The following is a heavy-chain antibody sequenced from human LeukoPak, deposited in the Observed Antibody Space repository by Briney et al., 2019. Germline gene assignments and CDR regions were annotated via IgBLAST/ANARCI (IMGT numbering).Heavy chain of an antibody. D-gene: IGHD4-23*01. CDR1: GFTFSSYW. CDR3: ARGRPHGNDY. J-gene: IGHJ4*02. Sequence: GGSLRLSCAASGFTFSSYWMNWVRQAPGKGLVWVSRIASDGRSTTYADSVKGRFSISRDNAKNTLYLQMNSLRVEDTAVYYCARGRPHGNDYWGQGTLVTVSS. CDR2: IASDGRST. V-gene: IGHV3-74*01.